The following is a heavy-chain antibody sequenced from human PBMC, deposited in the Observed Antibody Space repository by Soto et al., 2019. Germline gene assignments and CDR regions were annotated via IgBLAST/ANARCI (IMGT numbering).Heavy chain of an antibody. V-gene: IGHV1-8*01. J-gene: IGHJ6*02. CDR3: ARERAIVVVPAADYFYYGMDV. Sequence: QVQLVQSGAELKKPGASVKVSCKASGYTFTSYDINWVRQATGQGREGMGWVNPNSGNTVYAQEFQGRVTMTRNTSISTAYMEVSSLRSEDTAVYYCARERAIVVVPAADYFYYGMDVWGQGTTVTVSS. CDR2: VNPNSGNT. CDR1: GYTFTSYD. D-gene: IGHD2-2*01.